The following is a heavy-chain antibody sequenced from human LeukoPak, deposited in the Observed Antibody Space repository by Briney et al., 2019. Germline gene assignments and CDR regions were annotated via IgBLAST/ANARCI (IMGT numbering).Heavy chain of an antibody. V-gene: IGHV3-48*02. CDR3: ARAHWSGYYKFGVERGFDYNWFDP. Sequence: QTGGSLRLSCAATGFTFSSYSMNWVRQAPGKGLEWVSCISVGSSSIYYADSVKGRFTISRDNAKNSLYLQMNSLRDEDTAVYYCARAHWSGYYKFGVERGFDYNWFDPWGQGTLVTVSS. J-gene: IGHJ5*02. CDR1: GFTFSSYS. CDR2: ISVGSSSI. D-gene: IGHD3-3*01.